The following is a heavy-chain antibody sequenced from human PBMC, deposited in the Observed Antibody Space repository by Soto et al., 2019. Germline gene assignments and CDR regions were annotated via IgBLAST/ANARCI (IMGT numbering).Heavy chain of an antibody. CDR2: IDGSGRNT. D-gene: IGHD2-21*02. CDR1: GFTFNTYA. Sequence: EVQMLESGGGLVQPGGSLRLSCAVSGFTFNTYAMSWVRQAPGKGLEWVSGIDGSGRNTFYADSLKGRFANYRDNXKXXLFRQMNSRRAEDTAVYYCARRTVVTASTYWYFDLWGRGTLVAVSS. CDR3: ARRTVVTASTYWYFDL. J-gene: IGHJ2*01. V-gene: IGHV3-23*01.